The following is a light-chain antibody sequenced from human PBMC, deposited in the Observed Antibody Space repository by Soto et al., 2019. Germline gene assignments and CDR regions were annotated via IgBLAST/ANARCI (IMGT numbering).Light chain of an antibody. Sequence: EIVLTQSPATLSLSPGERATLSCRASQSVIIYLAWYQQRPGQTPRLLIYDISTRAAGIPARFSGSVFRTDYTLTISNLEPEDSAVYYCQQRFAWPNSFGGGTKVQI. V-gene: IGKV3-11*01. CDR2: DIS. CDR3: QQRFAWPNS. J-gene: IGKJ4*01. CDR1: QSVIIY.